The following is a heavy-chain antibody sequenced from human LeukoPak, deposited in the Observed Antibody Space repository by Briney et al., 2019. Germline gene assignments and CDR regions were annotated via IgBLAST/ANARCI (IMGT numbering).Heavy chain of an antibody. CDR2: IYYSGST. CDR3: ASAIGFVYAFDI. D-gene: IGHD2-2*02. Sequence: KTSETLSLTCTVSGGSISSSSYYWGWIRQPPGRGLEWIGSIYYSGSTYYNPSLKSRVTISVDTSKNQFSLKLSSVTAADTAVYYCASAIGFVYAFDIWGQGTMVTVSS. CDR1: GGSISSSSYY. V-gene: IGHV4-39*07. J-gene: IGHJ3*02.